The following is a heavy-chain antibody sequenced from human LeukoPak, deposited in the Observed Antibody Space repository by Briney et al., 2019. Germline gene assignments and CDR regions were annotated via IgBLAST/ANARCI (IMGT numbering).Heavy chain of an antibody. J-gene: IGHJ4*02. V-gene: IGHV3-30*02. CDR3: AGCSGGSCYSDFDY. D-gene: IGHD2-15*01. Sequence: GGSLRLSCAASGFNFRKYGMHWVRQAPGKGPEWVTFIRYDGGNIYYGDSVKGRFTISRDNSKNTLYLQMNSLRAEDTAVYYCAGCSGGSCYSDFDYWGQGTLVTVSS. CDR2: IRYDGGNI. CDR1: GFNFRKYG.